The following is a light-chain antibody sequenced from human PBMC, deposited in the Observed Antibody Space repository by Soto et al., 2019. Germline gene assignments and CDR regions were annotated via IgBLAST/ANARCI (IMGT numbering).Light chain of an antibody. Sequence: QAVVTQPPSVSGSPGQRVTISCTGSSSNIGAGYDVHWYQQLPGTAPKLLIYGNSNRPSGVPDRFSGSKSGTSASLAITGVQAEDEADYYCQSYDSSLYVFGTGTKLTVL. CDR2: GNS. CDR3: QSYDSSLYV. V-gene: IGLV1-40*01. J-gene: IGLJ1*01. CDR1: SSNIGAGYD.